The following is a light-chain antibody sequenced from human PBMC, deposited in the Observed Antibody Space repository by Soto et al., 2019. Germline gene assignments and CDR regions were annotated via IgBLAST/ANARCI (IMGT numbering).Light chain of an antibody. CDR2: GAS. CDR1: QSVCSNY. CDR3: QQYGHSPYT. V-gene: IGKV3-20*01. J-gene: IGKJ2*01. Sequence: EFVLTQSPGTLSLSPVEGATLSCRASQSVCSNYLAWFQQKLGRAPRLLIYGASSRATGIPDRFSGSGSGTDFTLTMTRLEPEDSAVYYCQQYGHSPYTFGQGTKVDIK.